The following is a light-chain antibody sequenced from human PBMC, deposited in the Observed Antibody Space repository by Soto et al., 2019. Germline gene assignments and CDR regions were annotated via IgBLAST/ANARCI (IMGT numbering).Light chain of an antibody. Sequence: DIQMTQSPSSLSASVGDRVTITCRASQSISSYLNWYQHKPGKAPKLLIYAASSLQSGVTSRFSGSGSGTDFTLTISSLQPEDFATYYCQQSYSTPWTFGQGTKVEIK. CDR3: QQSYSTPWT. CDR1: QSISSY. CDR2: AAS. V-gene: IGKV1-39*01. J-gene: IGKJ1*01.